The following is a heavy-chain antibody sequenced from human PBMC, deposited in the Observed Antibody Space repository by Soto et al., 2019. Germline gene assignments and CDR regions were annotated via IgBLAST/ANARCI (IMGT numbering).Heavy chain of an antibody. V-gene: IGHV1-69*02. J-gene: IGHJ4*02. Sequence: QVQLVQSGAEVKKPGSSVKVSCKASGGTFSSYTISWVRQAPGQGLEWMGRIIPILGIANYAQKFQGRVKVSPDKTPGTGYMELGNLRTEGTAGFYCARSGGGVGPDYWGQGTLVTVSS. CDR1: GGTFSSYT. CDR2: IIPILGIA. CDR3: ARSGGGVGPDY. D-gene: IGHD1-26*01.